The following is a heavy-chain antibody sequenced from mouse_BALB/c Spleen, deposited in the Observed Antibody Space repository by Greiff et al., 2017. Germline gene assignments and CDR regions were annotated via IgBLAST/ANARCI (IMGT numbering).Heavy chain of an antibody. CDR3: TRLDSSGYWFAY. D-gene: IGHD3-2*01. Sequence: VKLQQPGAELVRPGASVKLSCKASGYTFTSYWINWVKQRPGQGLEWIGNIYPSDSYTNYNQKFKDKATLTVDKSSSTAYMQLSSPTSEDSAVYYCTRLDSSGYWFAYWGQGTLVTVSA. CDR2: IYPSDSYT. J-gene: IGHJ3*01. V-gene: IGHV1-69*02. CDR1: GYTFTSYW.